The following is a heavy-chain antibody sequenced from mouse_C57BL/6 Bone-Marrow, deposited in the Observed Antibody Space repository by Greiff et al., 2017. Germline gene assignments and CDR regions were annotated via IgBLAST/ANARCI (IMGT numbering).Heavy chain of an antibody. D-gene: IGHD4-1*01. CDR1: GYTFTSYD. CDR2: IYPRDGST. V-gene: IGHV1-85*01. J-gene: IGHJ1*03. CDR3: ARRDWDPGWYFDV. Sequence: QVQLQQSGPELVKPGASVKLSCKASGYTFTSYDINWVKQRPGQGLEWIGWIYPRDGSTKYNEKLKGKATLTVDTSSSTAYMELHSLTSEDSAVYFCARRDWDPGWYFDVWGTGTTVTVSS.